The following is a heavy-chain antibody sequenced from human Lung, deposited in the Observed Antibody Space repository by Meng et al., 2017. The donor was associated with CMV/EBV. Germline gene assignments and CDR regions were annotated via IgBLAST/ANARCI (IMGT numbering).Heavy chain of an antibody. CDR2: INPSDGAT. Sequence: AXVXVSXXASGYTFTTYYMNWVRQAPGQRPAWMGVINPSDGATKYAQNFQGRVTMTRDTSTSTVYMELNSLTSEDTAVYYCARDHGKAVTPYDAFDIWGQGTVVXVSS. D-gene: IGHD4-23*01. J-gene: IGHJ3*02. CDR1: GYTFTTYY. V-gene: IGHV1-46*01. CDR3: ARDHGKAVTPYDAFDI.